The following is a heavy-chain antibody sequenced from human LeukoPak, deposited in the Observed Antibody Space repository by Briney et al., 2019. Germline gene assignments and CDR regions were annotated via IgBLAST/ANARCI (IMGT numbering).Heavy chain of an antibody. D-gene: IGHD3-22*01. CDR2: IQYDGSNK. J-gene: IGHJ4*02. Sequence: LAGGSLRLSCAASGFTFSTYGMHWVRQAPGKGLEWVAFIQYDGSNKYYADSVKGRFTISRDNSKNTLYLQMNSLRAEDTAVYYCAKDRISYYYDSSGYFLFPDYWGQGTLVTVSS. CDR3: AKDRISYYYDSSGYFLFPDY. V-gene: IGHV3-30*02. CDR1: GFTFSTYG.